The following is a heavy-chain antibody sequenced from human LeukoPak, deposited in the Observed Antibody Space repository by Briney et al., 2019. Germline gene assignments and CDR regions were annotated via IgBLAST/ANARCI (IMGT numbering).Heavy chain of an antibody. D-gene: IGHD1-26*01. CDR3: AKSGSYSLSYFDY. V-gene: IGHV3-23*01. Sequence: GGSLRLSCAASGFTFSSYAMSWVRQAPGKGLEWVSAISGSGGSTYYADPVKGRFTISRDNSKNTLYLQMNSLRAEDTAVYYCAKSGSYSLSYFDYWGQGTLVTVSS. J-gene: IGHJ4*02. CDR1: GFTFSSYA. CDR2: ISGSGGST.